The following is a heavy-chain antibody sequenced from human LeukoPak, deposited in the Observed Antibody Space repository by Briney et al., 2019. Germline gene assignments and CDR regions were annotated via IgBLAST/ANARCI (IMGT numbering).Heavy chain of an antibody. CDR1: GGSISSSSYY. D-gene: IGHD6-19*01. CDR3: ARHYSSGWYYFDY. J-gene: IGHJ4*02. CDR2: IYYSGST. V-gene: IGHV4-39*01. Sequence: SETLSLTCTVSGGSISSSSYYWGWIRQPPGKGLEWIGSIYYSGSTYYNPSLKSRVTISVDTSKNQFSLKLSSVTAADTAVYYCARHYSSGWYYFDYWGQGTLVTVSS.